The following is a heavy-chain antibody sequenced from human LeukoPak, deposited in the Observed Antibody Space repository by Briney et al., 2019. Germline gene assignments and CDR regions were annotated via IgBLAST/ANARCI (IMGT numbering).Heavy chain of an antibody. CDR3: ARAAHQYYYGSGSYGDAFDI. CDR2: ISAYNGNT. V-gene: IGHV1-18*01. Sequence: RASVKVSCKASGYTFTSYGISWVRQAPGQGLEWMGWISAYNGNTNYAQKLQGRVTMTTDTSTSTAYMELRSLRSDDTAVYYCARAAHQYYYGSGSYGDAFDIWGQGTIVTVSS. D-gene: IGHD3-10*01. CDR1: GYTFTSYG. J-gene: IGHJ3*02.